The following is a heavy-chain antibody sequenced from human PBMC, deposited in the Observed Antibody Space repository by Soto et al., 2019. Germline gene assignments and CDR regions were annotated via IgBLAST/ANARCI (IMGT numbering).Heavy chain of an antibody. CDR2: ISSSSSYI. D-gene: IGHD3-9*01. J-gene: IGHJ4*02. V-gene: IGHV3-21*01. Sequence: GGSLRLSCAASGFTFSSYSMNWVRQAPGKGLEWVSSISSSSSYIYYADSVKGRFTISRDNAKNTLYLQMNSLGVEDTALYYCSYDTFGDKDFWGQGTPVTVSS. CDR1: GFTFSSYS. CDR3: SYDTFGDKDF.